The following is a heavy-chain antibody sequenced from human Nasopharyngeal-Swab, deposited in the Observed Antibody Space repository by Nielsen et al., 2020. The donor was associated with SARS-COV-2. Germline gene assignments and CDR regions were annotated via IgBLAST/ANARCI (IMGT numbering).Heavy chain of an antibody. CDR3: ARGTNYALDY. Sequence: GESLKISFAASGFTFRSYSMNWVRQAPGKGLEWVSHISVGGPIRYADSVKGRFTISRDNAENSLYLQMNSLRDGDTAMYYCARGTNYALDYWGLGTLVTVSS. CDR2: ISVGGPI. CDR1: GFTFRSYS. V-gene: IGHV3-48*02. D-gene: IGHD2-2*01. J-gene: IGHJ4*02.